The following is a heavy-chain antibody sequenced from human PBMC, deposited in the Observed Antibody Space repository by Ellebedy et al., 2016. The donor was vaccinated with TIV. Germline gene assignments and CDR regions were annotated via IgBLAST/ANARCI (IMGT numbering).Heavy chain of an antibody. V-gene: IGHV3-11*01. CDR2: ISSSGSTI. Sequence: GGSLRLSXAASGFTFSDYYMSWIRQAPGKGLEWVSYISSSGSTIYYADSVKGRFTISRDNAKNSLYLQMNSLRAEDTAVYYCARTNWFGDPYLDYWGQGTLVTVSS. CDR1: GFTFSDYY. J-gene: IGHJ4*02. CDR3: ARTNWFGDPYLDY. D-gene: IGHD3-10*01.